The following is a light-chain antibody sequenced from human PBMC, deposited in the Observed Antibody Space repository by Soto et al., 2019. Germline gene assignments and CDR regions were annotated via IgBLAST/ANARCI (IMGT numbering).Light chain of an antibody. V-gene: IGKV3-11*01. CDR3: QQRSNWPRFT. CDR2: DAS. Sequence: EIVLTQSPATLSLSPGERATLSCRASQSVSSYLAWYQQKPGQAPRLLIYDASNRATGIPARFSGRGSGTDFTLTINSLEPEDFAVYYCQQRSNWPRFTFGPGTKVDIK. CDR1: QSVSSY. J-gene: IGKJ3*01.